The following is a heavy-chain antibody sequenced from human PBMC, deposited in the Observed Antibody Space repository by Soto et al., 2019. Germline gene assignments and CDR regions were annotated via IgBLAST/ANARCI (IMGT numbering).Heavy chain of an antibody. V-gene: IGHV3-21*01. CDR3: ARDPPSSQLEPSSY. Sequence: GGSLRLSCAASGFPFSSYSMNWVRQAPGKGLEWVSSISSSSSYIYYADSVKGRFTISRDNAKNSLYLQMNSLRAEDTAVYYCARDPPSSQLEPSSYWGQGTLVTVSS. J-gene: IGHJ4*02. CDR2: ISSSSSYI. CDR1: GFPFSSYS. D-gene: IGHD1-1*01.